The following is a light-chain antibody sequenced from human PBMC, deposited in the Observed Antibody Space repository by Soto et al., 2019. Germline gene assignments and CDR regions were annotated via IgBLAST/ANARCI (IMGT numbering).Light chain of an antibody. Sequence: EIVMTQSPATLSVSPGERATLSCRASQSVSSNLAWYQQKPGQAPRLLIYAASTRATGIPDRFSASGSGTDFTLTISSLEPEDFAVYYCQQYVASPYTFGQGTKVDIK. CDR3: QQYVASPYT. V-gene: IGKV3D-15*01. J-gene: IGKJ2*01. CDR1: QSVSSN. CDR2: AAS.